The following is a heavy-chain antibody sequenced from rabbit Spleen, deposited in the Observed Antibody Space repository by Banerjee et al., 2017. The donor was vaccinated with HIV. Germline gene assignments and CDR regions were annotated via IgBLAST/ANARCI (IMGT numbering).Heavy chain of an antibody. Sequence: QEQLVESGGGLVKPGASLTVTCKASGLDLSSSYWICWVRQAPGKGLEWIACIDSGSSGFTYFATWAIGRFTCSKPSSTTVTLQMTSLTAADTATYFCARDSGSSFSSYGMDLWGQGTLVTVS. V-gene: IGHV1S45*01. CDR3: ARDSGSSFSSYGMDL. D-gene: IGHD8-1*01. CDR2: IDSGSSGFT. CDR1: GLDLSSSYW. J-gene: IGHJ6*01.